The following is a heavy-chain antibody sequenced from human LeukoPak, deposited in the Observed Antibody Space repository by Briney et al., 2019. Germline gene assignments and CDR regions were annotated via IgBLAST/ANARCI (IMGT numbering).Heavy chain of an antibody. J-gene: IGHJ5*02. V-gene: IGHV4-59*01. Sequence: PSETLSLTCTVSGGFISSYYWSWIRQPPGKGLEWIGYIYYSGSTNYNPSLKSRVTISVDTSKNQFSLKLSSVTAADTAVYYCARAPGGSPNWFDPWGQGTLVTVSS. D-gene: IGHD2-15*01. CDR1: GGFISSYY. CDR2: IYYSGST. CDR3: ARAPGGSPNWFDP.